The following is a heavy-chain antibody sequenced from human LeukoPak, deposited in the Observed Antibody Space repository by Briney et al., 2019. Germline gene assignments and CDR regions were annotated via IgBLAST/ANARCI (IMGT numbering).Heavy chain of an antibody. CDR2: AYSGVNA. CDR1: GDSMHSYY. J-gene: IGHJ6*03. CDR3: AREKSGTLTRAYYYIDV. D-gene: IGHD1-26*01. V-gene: IGHV4-4*07. Sequence: SETLSLTCTVSGDSMHSYYWTWIRQSPEKGLEWIGRAYSGVNAYYNPSLQSRVTISVDKSNNQFSPDLTSVAAADTALYYCAREKSGTLTRAYYYIDVWGKGITVTVSS.